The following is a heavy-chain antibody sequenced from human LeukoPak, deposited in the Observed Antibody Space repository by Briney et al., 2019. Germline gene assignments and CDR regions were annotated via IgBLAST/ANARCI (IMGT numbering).Heavy chain of an antibody. CDR2: IKGDGSEK. V-gene: IGHV3-7*01. CDR1: GFTFSTYW. Sequence: GGSPRLSCAASGFTFSTYWMAWVRQAPGKGLEWVAHIKGDGSEKYYLESVKGRFTVSRDNAENSLFLQMSSLRVEDTALYYCAKWRWLQSEFENWGQGTLVTVSS. CDR3: AKWRWLQSEFEN. J-gene: IGHJ4*02. D-gene: IGHD5-24*01.